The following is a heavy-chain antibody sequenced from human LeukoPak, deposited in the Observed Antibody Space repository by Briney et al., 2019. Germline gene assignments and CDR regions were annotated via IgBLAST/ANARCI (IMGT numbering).Heavy chain of an antibody. D-gene: IGHD1-14*01. V-gene: IGHV3-30*18. CDR3: AKETVSPGDY. CDR2: ISYDGSNK. J-gene: IGHJ4*02. CDR1: GFTFSSYG. Sequence: GRSLRLSCAASGFTFSSYGMHWVRQAPGKGLEWVAVISYDGSNKYYADSVKGRFTISRDNSKNTLYLQMNSLRAEDTAVYYCAKETVSPGDYWGQGTLVTVSS.